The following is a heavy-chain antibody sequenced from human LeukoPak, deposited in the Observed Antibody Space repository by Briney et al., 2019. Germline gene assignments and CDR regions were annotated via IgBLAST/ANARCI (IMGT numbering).Heavy chain of an antibody. V-gene: IGHV3-23*01. Sequence: GGSLRLSCAASGFTFSSYAMSWVRQAPGKGLEWVSAISGSGGSTYYADSVKGRFTISRDNSKNTLYLQMNSLRAEDTAVYYCAKVRDYDILTGYYEDYYYYYMDVWGNGTTVTVSS. CDR3: AKVRDYDILTGYYEDYYYYYMDV. CDR1: GFTFSSYA. J-gene: IGHJ6*03. CDR2: ISGSGGST. D-gene: IGHD3-9*01.